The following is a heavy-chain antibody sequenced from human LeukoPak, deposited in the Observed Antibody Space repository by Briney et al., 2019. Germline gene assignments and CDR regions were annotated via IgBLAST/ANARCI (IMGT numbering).Heavy chain of an antibody. V-gene: IGHV3-21*01. J-gene: IGHJ4*02. CDR2: ISSSSSYI. D-gene: IGHD1-26*01. Sequence: GGSLRLSCAASGFTLSSYSMNWVRQAPGKGLEWVSSISSSSSYIYYADSVKGRFTISRDNAKNSLYLQMNSLRAEDTAVYYCARVPPGSGSYPFDYWGQGTLVTVSS. CDR1: GFTLSSYS. CDR3: ARVPPGSGSYPFDY.